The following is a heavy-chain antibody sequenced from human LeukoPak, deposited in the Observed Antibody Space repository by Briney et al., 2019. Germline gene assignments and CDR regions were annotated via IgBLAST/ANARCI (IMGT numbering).Heavy chain of an antibody. Sequence: SETLSLPCTVSGGSISSYYWSWLRQPPGKGLEGIGYIYYSGSTNYNPSLKSRVTISVDASKNQFSLKLSSVTAADTAVYYCARENRYYYDSSGYSVAFDIWGQGTMVTVSS. CDR1: GGSISSYY. CDR2: IYYSGST. J-gene: IGHJ3*02. D-gene: IGHD3-22*01. V-gene: IGHV4-59*01. CDR3: ARENRYYYDSSGYSVAFDI.